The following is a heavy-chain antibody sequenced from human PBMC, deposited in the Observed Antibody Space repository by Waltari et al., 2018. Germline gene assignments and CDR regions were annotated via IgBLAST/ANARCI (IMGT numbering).Heavy chain of an antibody. CDR1: GFTVSSNY. J-gene: IGHJ4*02. CDR2: SYSGGTT. V-gene: IGHV3-53*01. CDR3: ARATYSYGSGSYPFDY. Sequence: EVQLVESGGGLIQPGGSLRLSCAASGFTVSSNYMNWVRQAPGKGVEWVSVSYSGGTTYYADSVKGRFTISRDNSKNTLYLQMNRLTAEDTAVYYWARATYSYGSGSYPFDYWGQGTLVTVSS. D-gene: IGHD3-10*01.